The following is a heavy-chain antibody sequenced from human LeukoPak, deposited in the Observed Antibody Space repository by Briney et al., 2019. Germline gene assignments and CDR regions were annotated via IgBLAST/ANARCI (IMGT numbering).Heavy chain of an antibody. V-gene: IGHV3-23*01. CDR2: ISASGSST. Sequence: GGSLRLSCAASGFTFSSYAMSWVRQAPGKGLEWVLAISASGSSTYYADSVKGRFTISRDNSKNTLYLQMNSLRAEDTAVYYCASRPDHYYGMDVWGQGTTVTVSS. J-gene: IGHJ6*02. CDR1: GFTFSSYA. CDR3: ASRPDHYYGMDV.